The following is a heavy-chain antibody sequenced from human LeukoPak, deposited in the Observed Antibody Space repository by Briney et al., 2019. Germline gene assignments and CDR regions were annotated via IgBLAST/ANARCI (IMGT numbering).Heavy chain of an antibody. CDR3: AKDPGSRNDFWSGYPKYYFDY. CDR1: GFTVSSNY. J-gene: IGHJ4*02. V-gene: IGHV3-23*01. Sequence: GGSLRLSCAASGFTVSSNYMSWVRQAPGKGLEWVSAISGSGGSTYYADSVKGRFTISRDNSKNTLYLQMNSLRAEDTAVYYCAKDPGSRNDFWSGYPKYYFDYWGQGTLVTVSS. D-gene: IGHD3-3*01. CDR2: ISGSGGST.